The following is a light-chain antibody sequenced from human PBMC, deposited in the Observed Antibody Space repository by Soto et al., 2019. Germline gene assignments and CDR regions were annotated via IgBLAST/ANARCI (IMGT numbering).Light chain of an antibody. J-gene: IGKJ1*01. CDR2: DAS. CDR1: QSISSW. Sequence: DIQMTQSPSTLSASVGDRVTITCRASQSISSWLAWYQQKPGKAPKLLIYDASSLESGVPSRFSGSGSGAEFTLTISSLQPEDFATYVCQQYNGYWTFGQGTKVDIK. CDR3: QQYNGYWT. V-gene: IGKV1-5*01.